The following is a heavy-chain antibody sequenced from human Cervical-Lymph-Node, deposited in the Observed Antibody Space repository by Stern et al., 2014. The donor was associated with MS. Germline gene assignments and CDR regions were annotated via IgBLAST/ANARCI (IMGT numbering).Heavy chain of an antibody. D-gene: IGHD1-1*01. CDR1: EGTFGDST. V-gene: IGHV1-69*09. CDR3: ARTSLLDS. J-gene: IGHJ4*02. Sequence: QVQLVQSGTEVKKPGSSVKVSCKPSEGTFGDSTINWVRQAPGQGLEWMGRIDPILGITTYTQNFQGRVTFTADDSRTTAYLELRGLRSDDTAIYYCARTSLLDSWGQGTLVTVSS. CDR2: IDPILGIT.